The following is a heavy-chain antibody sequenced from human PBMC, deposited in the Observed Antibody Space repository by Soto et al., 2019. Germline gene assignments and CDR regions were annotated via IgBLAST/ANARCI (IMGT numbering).Heavy chain of an antibody. D-gene: IGHD3-10*01. V-gene: IGHV3-30-3*01. Sequence: QVQLVESGGGVVQPVRSLRLSCAASGFAFSSYAMHWVRQAPGKGLEWVAVISYDGSNKYYADSVKGRFTISRDNSKNTLYLQMNSLRAEDTAVYYCARDLSGSGDWGQGTLVTVSS. J-gene: IGHJ4*02. CDR1: GFAFSSYA. CDR3: ARDLSGSGD. CDR2: ISYDGSNK.